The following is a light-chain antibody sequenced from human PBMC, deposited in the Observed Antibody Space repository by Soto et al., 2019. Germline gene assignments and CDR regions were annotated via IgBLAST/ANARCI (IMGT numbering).Light chain of an antibody. CDR3: QQYGSSWT. Sequence: EIVLTQSPGTLSLSPGERATLSCRASQSGSTNYIAWYQQKPGQAPRLLIYTTSNRATGIPDRFSGSESGTDFTLTISRLEPEDFAVYYCQQYGSSWTFGQGTKVEIK. V-gene: IGKV3-20*01. J-gene: IGKJ1*01. CDR1: QSGSTNY. CDR2: TTS.